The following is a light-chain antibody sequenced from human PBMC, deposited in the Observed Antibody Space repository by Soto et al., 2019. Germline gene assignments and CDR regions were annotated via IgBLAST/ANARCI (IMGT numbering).Light chain of an antibody. V-gene: IGKV3-11*01. J-gene: IGKJ5*01. Sequence: DIVLTQSPATLSLSPGERATLSCRASQSVSSYLAWYQQKPGQAPRLLIYDASNRATGVPARFSGSSACTDFTLPISSLEPEDFVVYYCQQRSNWPLITFGQGTRLEIK. CDR1: QSVSSY. CDR2: DAS. CDR3: QQRSNWPLIT.